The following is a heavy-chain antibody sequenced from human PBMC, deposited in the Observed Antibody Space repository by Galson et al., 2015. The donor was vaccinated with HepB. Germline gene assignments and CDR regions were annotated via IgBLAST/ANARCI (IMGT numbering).Heavy chain of an antibody. J-gene: IGHJ4*02. CDR1: GFTFSTYS. CDR3: ARDHRGYSSSWSHGY. V-gene: IGHV3-48*04. D-gene: IGHD6-13*01. CDR2: ISSSSSTI. Sequence: SLRLSCAASGFTFSTYSMNWVRQAPGKGLEWVSYISSSSSTIYYADSVKGRFTISRDNAKNSLYLQMNSLRAEDTAVYYCARDHRGYSSSWSHGYWGQGTLVTVSS.